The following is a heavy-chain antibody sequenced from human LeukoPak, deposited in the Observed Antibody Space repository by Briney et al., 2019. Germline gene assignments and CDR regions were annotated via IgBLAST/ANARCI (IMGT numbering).Heavy chain of an antibody. CDR3: ARGTVFGVATNWFDP. D-gene: IGHD3-3*01. J-gene: IGHJ5*02. CDR2: MYYSGST. V-gene: IGHV4-59*01. CDR1: GGSISSYY. Sequence: PSETLSLTCTVSGGSISSYYWSWIRQPLGKGLEWIGDMYYSGSTNYNPSLKSRVTISVDTSKKQISLKLNSVTAADTAVYYCARGTVFGVATNWFDPWGQGTLVTVSS.